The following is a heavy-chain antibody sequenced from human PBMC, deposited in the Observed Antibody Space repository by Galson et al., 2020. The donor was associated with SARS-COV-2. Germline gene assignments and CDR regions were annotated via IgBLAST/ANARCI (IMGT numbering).Heavy chain of an antibody. CDR3: AKDHYYYDSSGYYGYFDY. CDR1: GFTFSSYA. Sequence: GGSLRLSCAASGFTFSSYAMSWVRQAPGKGLEWVSAISGSGGSTYYADSVKGRFTISRDNSKNTLYLQMNSLRAEDTAVYYCAKDHYYYDSSGYYGYFDYWGQGTLVTVSS. V-gene: IGHV3-23*01. CDR2: ISGSGGST. D-gene: IGHD3-22*01. J-gene: IGHJ4*02.